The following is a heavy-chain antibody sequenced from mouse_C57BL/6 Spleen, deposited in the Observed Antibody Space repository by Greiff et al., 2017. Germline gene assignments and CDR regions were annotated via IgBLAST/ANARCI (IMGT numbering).Heavy chain of an antibody. D-gene: IGHD2-5*01. CDR2: ISNGGGST. CDR3: ARQGGPYYSNVFDY. J-gene: IGHJ2*01. V-gene: IGHV5-12*01. CDR1: GFTFSDYY. Sequence: EVQLVESGGGLVQPGGSLKLSCAASGFTFSDYYMYWVRQTPEKRLEWVAYISNGGGSTYYPDTVKGRFTISRDNAKNTLYLQMSRLKSEDTAMYYCARQGGPYYSNVFDYWGQGTTLTVSS.